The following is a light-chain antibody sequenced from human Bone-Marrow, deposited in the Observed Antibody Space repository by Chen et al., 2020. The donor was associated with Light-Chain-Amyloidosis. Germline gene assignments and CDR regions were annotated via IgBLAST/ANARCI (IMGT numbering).Light chain of an antibody. CDR2: EDD. CDR1: SGSIATNY. J-gene: IGLJ3*02. V-gene: IGLV6-57*01. CDR3: QSYQGSSQGV. Sequence: NFMLTQPHSVSESPGKTVIISCTRSSGSIATNYAQGYPQRPGSSPTTVIYEDDQRPSGVPDRFSGAIDSSSTSASITISGLKAEDEADYYCQSYQGSSQGVFGGGTKLTVL.